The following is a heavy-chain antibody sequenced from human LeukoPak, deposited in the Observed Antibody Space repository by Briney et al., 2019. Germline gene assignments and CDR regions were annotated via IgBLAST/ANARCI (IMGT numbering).Heavy chain of an antibody. CDR1: GGSISRYY. CDR2: IYTSGNT. J-gene: IGHJ4*02. D-gene: IGHD6-13*01. Sequence: SETLSLTCTVSGGSISRYYWNWLRQPAGKGLEWIGRIYTSGNTNYNPSLKSRVTMSVDTSKNQFSLKVSSVTAADTAVYYCVRERQLVPYYFDYWGQGTLVTVSS. V-gene: IGHV4-4*07. CDR3: VRERQLVPYYFDY.